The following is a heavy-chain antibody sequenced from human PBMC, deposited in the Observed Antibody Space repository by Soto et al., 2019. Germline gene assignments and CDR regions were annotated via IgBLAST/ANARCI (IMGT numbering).Heavy chain of an antibody. CDR2: IYYTGST. Sequence: SETLSLTCTVSGGSFGSHYWSWVRQSPGKGLEWIGYIYYTGSTYYNPSLKSRVTMSVDTSKNQFSLKLSSVTAADTAVYYCARGTRGGRVDYFDYWGQGTLVTVSS. J-gene: IGHJ4*02. D-gene: IGHD3-3*01. V-gene: IGHV4-59*11. CDR3: ARGTRGGRVDYFDY. CDR1: GGSFGSHY.